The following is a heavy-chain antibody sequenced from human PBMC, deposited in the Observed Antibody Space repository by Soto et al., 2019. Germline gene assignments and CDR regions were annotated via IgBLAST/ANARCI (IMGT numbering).Heavy chain of an antibody. V-gene: IGHV4-30-2*01. J-gene: IGHJ5*02. CDR2: IYHSGST. D-gene: IGHD2-2*01. Sequence: TLSHTCAVSGGSIRSSGHSWSWIRQPPGKGLEWIGYIYHSGSTYYNPSLKSRVTISVDRSKDQFSLKLSSVTAADTAVYYCARVPDRWGQGTLVTVS. CDR3: ARVPDR. CDR1: GGSIRSSGHS.